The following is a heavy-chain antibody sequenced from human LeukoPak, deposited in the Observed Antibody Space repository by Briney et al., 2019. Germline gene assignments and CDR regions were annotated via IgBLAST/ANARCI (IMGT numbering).Heavy chain of an antibody. D-gene: IGHD3-9*01. J-gene: IGHJ3*02. CDR1: GYTFTGYY. CDR3: ARMRDDILTGYSNGAFDI. V-gene: IGHV1-2*02. Sequence: ASVKVSCKASGYTFTGYYMHWVRQAPGQGLEWMGWINPNSGGTNYAQKVQGRVTMTRDTSISTAYMELSRLRSDDTAVYYCARMRDDILTGYSNGAFDIWGQGTMVTVSS. CDR2: INPNSGGT.